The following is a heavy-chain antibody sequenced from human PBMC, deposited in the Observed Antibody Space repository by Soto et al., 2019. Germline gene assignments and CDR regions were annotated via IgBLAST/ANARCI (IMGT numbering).Heavy chain of an antibody. CDR3: ARDLGGYMDV. J-gene: IGHJ6*02. V-gene: IGHV6-1*01. CDR1: GDSVFTTCAAA. Sequence: QVQLQPSGPGLVKPSQTLSLTCAISGDSVFTTCAAAWNWIRQSPSRGLEWLGRTFYSSKWSTDDALSVQGRITINPDTAKNHFSLQLNSVTPEDTAVYCCARDLGGYMDVCGPGTTVTVSS. D-gene: IGHD6-25*01. CDR2: TFYSSKWST.